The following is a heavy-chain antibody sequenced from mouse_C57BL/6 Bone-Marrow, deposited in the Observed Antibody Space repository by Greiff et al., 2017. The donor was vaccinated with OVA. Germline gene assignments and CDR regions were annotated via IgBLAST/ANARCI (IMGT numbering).Heavy chain of an antibody. CDR3: ARRYYANYAMDY. CDR2: ISSGSSTI. Sequence: DVMLVESGGGLVKPGGSLKLSCAASGFTFSDYGMHWVRQAPEKGLEWVAYISSGSSTIYYADTVKGRFTISRDNAKNTLFLQMTSLRSEDTAMYYCARRYYANYAMDYWGQGTSVTVSS. J-gene: IGHJ4*01. CDR1: GFTFSDYG. V-gene: IGHV5-17*01. D-gene: IGHD1-1*01.